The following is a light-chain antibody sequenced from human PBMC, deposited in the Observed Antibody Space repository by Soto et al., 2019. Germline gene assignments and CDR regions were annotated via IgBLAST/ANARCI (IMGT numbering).Light chain of an antibody. V-gene: IGKV1-39*01. CDR3: QQTYNSPST. J-gene: IGKJ4*01. CDR2: AAS. Sequence: DIQLTQSPSSLSASVGGRVTITCRASQPISSYLNWYQQKPGKPPKLLIYAASGLQTGVPSRFSGGRSGTDFTLTVSSLQPEDFATYFCQQTYNSPSTFGGGTKVEIK. CDR1: QPISSY.